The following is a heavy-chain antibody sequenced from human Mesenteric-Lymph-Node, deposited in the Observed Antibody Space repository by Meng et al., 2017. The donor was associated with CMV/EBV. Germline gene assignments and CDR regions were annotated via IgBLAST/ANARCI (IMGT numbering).Heavy chain of an antibody. Sequence: ASVKVSCKASGYTFTYYYMHWVRQAPGQGPECMGWINPNTGGTIYAQKFQGRVTMTRDTSISTAYMELSRLTSDDTAVYYCASEGFYGSGRQAPIEFWGQGTLVTVSS. CDR2: INPNTGGT. CDR3: ASEGFYGSGRQAPIEF. D-gene: IGHD3-10*01. CDR1: GYTFTYYY. V-gene: IGHV1-2*02. J-gene: IGHJ4*02.